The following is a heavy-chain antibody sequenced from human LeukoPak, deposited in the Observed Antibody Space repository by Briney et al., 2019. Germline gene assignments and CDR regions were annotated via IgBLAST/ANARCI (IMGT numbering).Heavy chain of an antibody. CDR1: GFLFRSYA. CDR2: ISPSGDTT. D-gene: IGHD5-18*01. V-gene: IGHV3-23*01. J-gene: IGHJ4*02. CDR3: TRDPGGGYSPTWYEGLFKY. Sequence: PGGSLRLSCAASGFLFRSYAMTWVRQAPGKGLQWVAAISPSGDTTYYADSVRGRFTVSRDNSNDILFLQVNNLRAEVTAVYFCTRDPGGGYSPTWYEGLFKYWGQGTLLSVYS.